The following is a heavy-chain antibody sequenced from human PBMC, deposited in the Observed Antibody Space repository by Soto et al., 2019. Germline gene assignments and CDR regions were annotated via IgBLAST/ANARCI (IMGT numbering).Heavy chain of an antibody. CDR2: INPGGDSA. V-gene: IGHV1-46*01. Sequence: ASVKVSCKASGYTLSSYYIHWVRQAPGQGLEWMGIINPGGDSADYAQKFQGRVTMTRDTSTNTVYMELNSPRSEDTAVYYCTRGGPTGGSGTYYLFAYWGKGTLVAVAS. CDR1: GYTLSSYY. J-gene: IGHJ4*02. CDR3: TRGGPTGGSGTYYLFAY. D-gene: IGHD1-26*01.